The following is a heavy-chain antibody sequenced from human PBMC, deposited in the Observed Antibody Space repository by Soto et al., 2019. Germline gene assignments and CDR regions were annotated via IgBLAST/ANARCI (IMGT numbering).Heavy chain of an antibody. Sequence: GGSLRLSCEASGFTLSSSVMHWVRQAPGKRLEWLSVISVDGRNDLHAGAVKGRFTISRDVPKNMVYLQMNDLRPDDTAMYFCAKEGHTSGRCGCFNIWGQGTMVTVSS. V-gene: IGHV3-30*18. CDR3: AKEGHTSGRCGCFNI. CDR1: GFTLSSSV. CDR2: ISVDGRND. D-gene: IGHD6-19*01. J-gene: IGHJ3*02.